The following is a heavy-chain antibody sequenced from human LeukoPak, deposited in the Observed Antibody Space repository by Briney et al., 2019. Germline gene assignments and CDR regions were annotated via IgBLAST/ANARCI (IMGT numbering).Heavy chain of an antibody. D-gene: IGHD5-18*01. CDR3: ARVVDTAMVVFDY. Sequence: SETLSLTCTVSGGSISSYYWSWIRQPPGKGLEWIGYIYYSGSTNYNPSLKSRVTISVDTSKNQFSLKLSSVTAADTAVYYCARVVDTAMVVFDYRGQGTLVTVSS. CDR1: GGSISSYY. V-gene: IGHV4-59*01. CDR2: IYYSGST. J-gene: IGHJ4*02.